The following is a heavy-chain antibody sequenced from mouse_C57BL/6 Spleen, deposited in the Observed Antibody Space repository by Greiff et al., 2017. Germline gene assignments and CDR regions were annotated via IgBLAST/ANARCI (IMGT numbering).Heavy chain of an antibody. J-gene: IGHJ2*01. CDR1: GYTFTSYW. V-gene: IGHV1-64*01. Sequence: VKLRESGAELVKPGASVKLSCKASGYTFTSYWMHWVKQRPGQGLEWIGMIHPNSGSTNYNEKFKSKATLTVDKSSSTAYMQLSSLTSEDSAVYYCARSYYGSSSHYFDYWGQGTTLTVSS. CDR3: ARSYYGSSSHYFDY. CDR2: IHPNSGST. D-gene: IGHD1-1*01.